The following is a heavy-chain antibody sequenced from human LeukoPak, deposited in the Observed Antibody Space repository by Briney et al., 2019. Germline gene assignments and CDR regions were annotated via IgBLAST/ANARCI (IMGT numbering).Heavy chain of an antibody. D-gene: IGHD5-12*01. V-gene: IGHV3-30*02. CDR3: VAWTSGSPGY. Sequence: GGSLRLSCAASGFTFSSYGMHWVRQAPGKGLEWVAFIRYDGSNKYYADSVKGRFTISRDSSKNSLYLQMNSLKTEDTAVYYCVAWTSGSPGYWGQGTLVTVSS. J-gene: IGHJ4*02. CDR2: IRYDGSNK. CDR1: GFTFSSYG.